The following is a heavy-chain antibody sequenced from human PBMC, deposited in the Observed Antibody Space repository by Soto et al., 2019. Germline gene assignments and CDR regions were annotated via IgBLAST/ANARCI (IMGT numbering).Heavy chain of an antibody. CDR3: VKERQWLHNNLLASPSQRTSDP. D-gene: IGHD6-19*01. CDR1: GFMFSSYA. Sequence: GGSLRLSCAASGFMFSSYALSWVRQAPGKGLEWVSVISGSGGSTDYADSVKGRFTISRDNAKNTLYMQMNSLRVEDTAVYYCVKERQWLHNNLLASPSQRTSDP. V-gene: IGHV3-23*01. J-gene: IGHJ5*02. CDR2: ISGSGGST.